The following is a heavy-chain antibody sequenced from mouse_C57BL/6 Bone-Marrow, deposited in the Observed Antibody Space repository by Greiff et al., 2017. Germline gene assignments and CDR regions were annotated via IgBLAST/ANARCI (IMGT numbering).Heavy chain of an antibody. D-gene: IGHD3-2*02. CDR2: IDPSDSYT. V-gene: IGHV1-50*01. Sequence: QVQLQQPGAELVKPGASVKLSCKASGYTFTSYWMQWVKQRPGQGLEWIGEIDPSDSYTNYNQKFKGKATLTVDTSSSTAYMQLSSLTSEDSAVYSCARAPRQLRRYYFDYWGQGTTLTVSS. J-gene: IGHJ2*01. CDR3: ARAPRQLRRYYFDY. CDR1: GYTFTSYW.